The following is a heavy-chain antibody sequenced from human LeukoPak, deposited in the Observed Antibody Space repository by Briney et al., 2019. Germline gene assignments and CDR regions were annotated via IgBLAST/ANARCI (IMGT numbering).Heavy chain of an antibody. Sequence: SETLSLTCAVSGGSISSGGYSWSWIRQPPGKGLEWIAYIYHSGSTYYNPSLKSRVTLSVDRSKNQFSLKLSSVTAADTAVYYCARAAPSSGFDYWGQGTLVTVSS. CDR3: ARAAPSSGFDY. V-gene: IGHV4-30-2*01. J-gene: IGHJ4*02. CDR2: IYHSGST. CDR1: GGSISSGGYS. D-gene: IGHD3-22*01.